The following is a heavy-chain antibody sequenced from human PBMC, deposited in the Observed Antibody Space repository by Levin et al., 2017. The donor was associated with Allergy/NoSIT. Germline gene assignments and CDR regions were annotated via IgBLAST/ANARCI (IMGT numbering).Heavy chain of an antibody. CDR1: GYTFTGYY. D-gene: IGHD5-12*01. CDR2: INPNSGGT. CDR3: ARDPPLVATQRNGY. J-gene: IGHJ4*02. Sequence: ASVKVSCKASGYTFTGYYMHWVRQAPGQGLEWMGWINPNSGGTNYAQKFQGRVTMTRDTSISTAYMELSRLRSDDTAVYYCARDPPLVATQRNGYWGQGTLVTVSS. V-gene: IGHV1-2*02.